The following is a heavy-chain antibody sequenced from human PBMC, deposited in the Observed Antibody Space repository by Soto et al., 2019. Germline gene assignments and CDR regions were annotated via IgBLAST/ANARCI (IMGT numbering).Heavy chain of an antibody. D-gene: IGHD6-19*01. V-gene: IGHV3-30*18. CDR1: GFTFSSYG. Sequence: QVQLVESGGGVVQPGRSLRLSCAASGFTFSSYGMHWVRQAPGKGLEWVAVISYDGSNKYYADSVKGRFTISRDNSKNTQDQQMNSLKADDTAGYYCAKERVAGVFDYWGQGNLVTVSS. CDR3: AKERVAGVFDY. J-gene: IGHJ4*02. CDR2: ISYDGSNK.